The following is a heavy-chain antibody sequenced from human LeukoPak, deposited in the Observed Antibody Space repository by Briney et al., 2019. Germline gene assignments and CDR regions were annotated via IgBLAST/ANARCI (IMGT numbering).Heavy chain of an antibody. CDR3: ARDLAMVRGEYWFDP. Sequence: SVKVSCKASGGTFSSYTISWVRQAPGQGLEWMGRIIPILGIANYAQKFQGRVMITADKSTSTAYMELSSLRSEDTAVYYCARDLAMVRGEYWFDPWGQGTLVTVSS. CDR1: GGTFSSYT. D-gene: IGHD3-10*01. CDR2: IIPILGIA. V-gene: IGHV1-69*04. J-gene: IGHJ5*02.